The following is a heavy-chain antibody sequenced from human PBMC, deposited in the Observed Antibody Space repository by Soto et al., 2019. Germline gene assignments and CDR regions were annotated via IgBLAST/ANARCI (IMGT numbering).Heavy chain of an antibody. CDR1: GFTFSRYA. J-gene: IGHJ6*02. CDR2: ISSRGDRT. V-gene: IGHV3-23*01. Sequence: PGGSLRLSCAGSGFTFSRYAMNWVRQAPGKGLEWVSIISSRGDRTSYAESVKGRFTISRDDSKNTLFLHMNSLGAEDTAVYYYAKETGYGYGFQPNALDVWGQGTTVTVSS. CDR3: AKETGYGYGFQPNALDV. D-gene: IGHD5-18*01.